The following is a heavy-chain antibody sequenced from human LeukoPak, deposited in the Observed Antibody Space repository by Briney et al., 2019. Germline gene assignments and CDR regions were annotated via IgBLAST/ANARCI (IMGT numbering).Heavy chain of an antibody. J-gene: IGHJ6*03. CDR3: AREIYHQLGLYYYYYMDV. D-gene: IGHD3-16*01. CDR2: VYSSGST. Sequence: SETLSLTCTVSGGSISSYSWSWIRQPAGKGLEWIGRVYSSGSTNYNPSLKSRVTMSVDTSKNQLSLKLNPVTAADTAVYYCAREIYHQLGLYYYYYMDVWGKGTTVTVSS. V-gene: IGHV4-4*07. CDR1: GGSISSYS.